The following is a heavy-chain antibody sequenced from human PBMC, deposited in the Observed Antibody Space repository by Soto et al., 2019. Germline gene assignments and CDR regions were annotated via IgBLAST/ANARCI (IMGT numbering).Heavy chain of an antibody. CDR1: GYTFTSYG. Sequence: GASVKVSCKASGYTFTSYGISWVRQAPGQGLEWMGWISAYNGNTNYAQKLQGRVTMTTDTSTSTAYMELRSLRSDDTAVYYCARDWGYGDYSYAFDIWGQGTMVTVSS. CDR2: ISAYNGNT. CDR3: ARDWGYGDYSYAFDI. V-gene: IGHV1-18*01. D-gene: IGHD4-17*01. J-gene: IGHJ3*02.